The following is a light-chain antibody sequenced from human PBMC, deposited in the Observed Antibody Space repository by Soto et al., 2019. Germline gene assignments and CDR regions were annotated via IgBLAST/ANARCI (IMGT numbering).Light chain of an antibody. CDR3: QQYYGNTQT. V-gene: IGKV4-1*01. CDR1: QSVLYSSNNKKY. CDR2: WAS. J-gene: IGKJ1*01. Sequence: IVMTQSPDSLAVSLGERATINCKSSQSVLYSSNNKKYLAWYQKKPGQPPKLLIYWASTRESGVPDRLSGSGYGTDLTLTISSLKAEDVEVYYCQQYYGNTQTFGQGTKVDIK.